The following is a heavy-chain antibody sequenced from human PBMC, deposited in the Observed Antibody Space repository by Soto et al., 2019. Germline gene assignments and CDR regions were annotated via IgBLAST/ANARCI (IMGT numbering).Heavy chain of an antibody. J-gene: IGHJ4*02. D-gene: IGHD5-18*01. CDR2: IDPSDSYT. Sequence: PGESLKISCKGSGYSFTSYWISWVRQMPGKGLEWMGRIDPSDSYTNYSPSFQGHVTISADKSISTAYLQWSSLKASDTAMYYCAIQIRGYSYGSDYWAQGTLVTVSS. V-gene: IGHV5-10-1*01. CDR3: AIQIRGYSYGSDY. CDR1: GYSFTSYW.